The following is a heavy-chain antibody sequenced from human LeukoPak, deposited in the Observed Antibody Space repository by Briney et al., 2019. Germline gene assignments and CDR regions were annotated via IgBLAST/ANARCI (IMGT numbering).Heavy chain of an antibody. D-gene: IGHD4-17*01. CDR3: AREHDYGDSMDY. CDR1: GYTFTSYY. J-gene: IGHJ4*02. V-gene: IGHV1-46*01. Sequence: ASVKVSCKASGYTFTSYYMHWVRQAPGQGLEWMGIINPSGGSTSYAQKFQGRVTMARDTSTSTAYMELRSLRSDDTAVYYCAREHDYGDSMDYWGQGTLVTVSS. CDR2: INPSGGST.